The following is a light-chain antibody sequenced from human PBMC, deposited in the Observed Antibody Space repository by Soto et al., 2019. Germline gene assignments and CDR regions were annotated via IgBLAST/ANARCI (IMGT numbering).Light chain of an antibody. J-gene: IGKJ1*01. CDR1: QSISIW. Sequence: EIQMTQSPSTLPASVEDRVTITCRARQSISIWLAWYQQKPGTAPKVLIYHASNLQSGVPSRFSGSGSGTEFTLTISSLQPYDFATYYCQQYNSYSFGQGTKVDIK. CDR3: QQYNSYS. V-gene: IGKV1-5*01. CDR2: HAS.